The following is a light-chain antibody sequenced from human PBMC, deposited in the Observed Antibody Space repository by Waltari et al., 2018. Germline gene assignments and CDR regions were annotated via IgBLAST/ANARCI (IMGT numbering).Light chain of an antibody. V-gene: IGKV1-39*01. CDR1: ESITNS. CDR3: QQSYTVAFT. CDR2: TAS. Sequence: DIQMTQSPSSLSVSVGTGVSITCRASESITNSLNWYQQKPGKAPKLLIHTASSLQSGVPSRFSGRGSGTEFTLTISGLQPGDVATYYCQQSYTVAFTFGPGTKLEI. J-gene: IGKJ2*01.